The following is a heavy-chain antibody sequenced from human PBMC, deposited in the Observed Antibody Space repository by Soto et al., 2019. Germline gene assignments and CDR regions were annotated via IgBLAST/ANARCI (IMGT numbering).Heavy chain of an antibody. J-gene: IGHJ4*02. CDR3: AKAVYDSRSHNLVPDY. CDR1: GFTFSDYA. D-gene: IGHD3-22*01. V-gene: IGHV3-23*01. CDR2: VSGNDGST. Sequence: GGSLRLSCAASGFTFSDYAMSWVRQAPGKGLEWVSGVSGNDGSTSYADSVRGRFTISRDNSKNTLYLQMNSLRAEDTAVYYCAKAVYDSRSHNLVPDYWGQGTLVTSPQ.